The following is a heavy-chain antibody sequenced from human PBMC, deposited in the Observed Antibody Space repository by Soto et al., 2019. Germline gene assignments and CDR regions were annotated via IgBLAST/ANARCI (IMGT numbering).Heavy chain of an antibody. V-gene: IGHV4-61*01. CDR3: ARVGRITIFGVVNSRNGMDV. Sequence: SETLRPTCTVSGGSVSSGSYYGCWIRQPPGKGLEWIGYIYYSGSTNYNPSLKSRVTISVDTSKNQFSLKLSSVTAADTAVYYCARVGRITIFGVVNSRNGMDVWGQGPTVT. J-gene: IGHJ6*02. D-gene: IGHD3-3*01. CDR2: IYYSGST. CDR1: GGSVSSGSYY.